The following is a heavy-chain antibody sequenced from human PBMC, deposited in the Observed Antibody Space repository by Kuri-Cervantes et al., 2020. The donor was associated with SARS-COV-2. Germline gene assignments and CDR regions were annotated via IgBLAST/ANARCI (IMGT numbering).Heavy chain of an antibody. V-gene: IGHV1-69*13. CDR3: ARGPLFDYYYYYMDV. CDR1: GYTFTSYA. Sequence: SVKVSCKASGYTFTSYAMHWVRQAPGQRLEWMGGIIPIFGTANYAQKFQGRVTITADESTSTAYMELSSLRSEDTAVYYCARGPLFDYYYYYMDVWGKGTTVTVSS. J-gene: IGHJ6*03. CDR2: IIPIFGTA. D-gene: IGHD3-3*01.